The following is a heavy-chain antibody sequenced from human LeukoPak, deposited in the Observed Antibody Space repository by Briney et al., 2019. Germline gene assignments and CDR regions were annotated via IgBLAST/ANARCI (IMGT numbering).Heavy chain of an antibody. Sequence: KTSETLSLTCDVSGGSISSSNWWNWVRQIPGKGLEWIGEVYQSGATNYNPSLKSRVTISVDTSKNQFSLKLSSVTAADTAVYYCARDAPKSKLLWFGEWGQGTLVTVSS. V-gene: IGHV4-4*02. J-gene: IGHJ4*02. CDR3: ARDAPKSKLLWFGE. CDR2: VYQSGAT. CDR1: GGSISSSNW. D-gene: IGHD3-10*01.